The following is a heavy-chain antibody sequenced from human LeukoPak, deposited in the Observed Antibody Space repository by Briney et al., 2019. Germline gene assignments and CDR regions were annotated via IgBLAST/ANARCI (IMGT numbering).Heavy chain of an antibody. V-gene: IGHV3-30-3*01. CDR3: AREGLLYSRTRYYGMDV. D-gene: IGHD2/OR15-2a*01. CDR1: GFTFSSYA. CDR2: ISYNGSNK. Sequence: GGSLRLSCAASGFTFSSYAIHWVRQAPGKGLEWVAIISYNGSNKYYADSVKGRFTISRDNSKNTLYLQMNSLRAEDTAVYYCAREGLLYSRTRYYGMDVWGQGTTVTVSS. J-gene: IGHJ6*02.